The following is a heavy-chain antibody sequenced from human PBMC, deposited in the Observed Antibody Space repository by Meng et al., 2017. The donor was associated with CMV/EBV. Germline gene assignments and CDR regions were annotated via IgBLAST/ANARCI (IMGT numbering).Heavy chain of an antibody. Sequence: TFSSYAMHWVRQAPGKGLEWVAVISYDGSNKYYADSVKGRFTISRDNSKNTLYLQMNSLRAEDTAVYYCASPPFYCSSTSCHPWGDYWGQGTLVTVSS. CDR1: TFSSYA. D-gene: IGHD2-2*01. V-gene: IGHV3-30*04. CDR3: ASPPFYCSSTSCHPWGDY. J-gene: IGHJ4*02. CDR2: ISYDGSNK.